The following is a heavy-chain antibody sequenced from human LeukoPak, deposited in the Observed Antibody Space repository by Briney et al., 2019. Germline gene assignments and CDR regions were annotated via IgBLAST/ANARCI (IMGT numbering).Heavy chain of an antibody. D-gene: IGHD6-13*01. Sequence: ASVKVSCKASGYTFTSYDINWVRQATGQGLEWMGWMNPNSGNTGYAQRFQGRVTMTRNTSISTAYMELSSLRSEDTAVYYCARVGGSWYKNDWFDPWGQGTLVTVSS. CDR3: ARVGGSWYKNDWFDP. CDR2: MNPNSGNT. J-gene: IGHJ5*02. CDR1: GYTFTSYD. V-gene: IGHV1-8*01.